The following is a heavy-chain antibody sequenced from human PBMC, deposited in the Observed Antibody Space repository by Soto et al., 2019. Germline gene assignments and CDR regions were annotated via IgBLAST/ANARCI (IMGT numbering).Heavy chain of an antibody. Sequence: QVQLQESGPGLVKPSETLSLTYTVSGGSISSYYWSWIRQPAGKGLEWIGRIYTSGSTNYNPSLKSRVTMSVDTSKNQFSLKLSSVTAADTAVYYCAREGRQLVPPYFDYWGQGTLVTVSS. CDR1: GGSISSYY. CDR2: IYTSGST. D-gene: IGHD6-13*01. J-gene: IGHJ4*02. V-gene: IGHV4-4*07. CDR3: AREGRQLVPPYFDY.